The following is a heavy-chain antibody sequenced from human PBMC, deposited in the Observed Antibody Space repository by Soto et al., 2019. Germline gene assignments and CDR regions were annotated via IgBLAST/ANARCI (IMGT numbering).Heavy chain of an antibody. CDR3: ARADRTLVTSYGLDV. V-gene: IGHV4-34*01. CDR1: GGSFSGFY. J-gene: IGHJ6*02. CDR2: INHSGTT. D-gene: IGHD2-21*02. Sequence: SETLSLTCAVSGGSFSGFYWTWIRQPPGEGLEWIGEINHSGTTNFNPSLRSRLTISLDSSKKHFSLKLTSMTAADAAVYYCARADRTLVTSYGLDVWGQGTTVTVS.